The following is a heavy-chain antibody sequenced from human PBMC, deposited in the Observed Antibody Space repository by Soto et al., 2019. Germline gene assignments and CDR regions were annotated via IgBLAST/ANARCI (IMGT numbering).Heavy chain of an antibody. J-gene: IGHJ4*02. Sequence: ASVKVSCKASGYTFTSYDINWVRQATGQGLEWMGRIIPILGIANYAQKFQGRVTITADKSTSTAYMELSSLRSEDTAVYYCARVPGYGDSQESLDYWGQGTLVTVSS. CDR1: GYTFTSYD. CDR2: IIPILGIA. D-gene: IGHD4-17*01. V-gene: IGHV1-69*04. CDR3: ARVPGYGDSQESLDY.